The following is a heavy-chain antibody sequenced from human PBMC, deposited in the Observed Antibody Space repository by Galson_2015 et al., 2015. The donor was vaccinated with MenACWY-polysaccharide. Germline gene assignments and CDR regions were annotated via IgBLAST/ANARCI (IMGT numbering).Heavy chain of an antibody. V-gene: IGHV1-8*01. Sequence: SVKVSCKASGYKSTSYDINWVRQATGQGLEWMGWMNPNSGNTGYAQKFQGRVTMTSNSAITTAYMELRSLRSEDTAVYYCARIIARKYTFADSWGQGTLVTVSS. D-gene: IGHD2-21*01. CDR2: MNPNSGNT. CDR1: GYKSTSYD. J-gene: IGHJ4*02. CDR3: ARIIARKYTFADS.